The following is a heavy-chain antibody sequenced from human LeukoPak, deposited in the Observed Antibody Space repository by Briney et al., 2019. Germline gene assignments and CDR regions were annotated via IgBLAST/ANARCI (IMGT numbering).Heavy chain of an antibody. J-gene: IGHJ5*02. D-gene: IGHD2-2*01. CDR3: ARRLTQYDCFDP. V-gene: IGHV6-1*01. Sequence: SQTLSLTCAISGDSVSSNSAAWNWIRQSPSRGLEWLGRTYYRSKWYNDYAVSVKSRITVNPDTSKNQFSLHLNSVAPEDTAVYYCARRLTQYDCFDPWGQGILVTVSS. CDR2: TYYRSKWYN. CDR1: GDSVSSNSAA.